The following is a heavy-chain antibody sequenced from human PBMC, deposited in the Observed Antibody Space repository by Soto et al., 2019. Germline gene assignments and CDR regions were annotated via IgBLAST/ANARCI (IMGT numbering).Heavy chain of an antibody. CDR2: IYYSGST. CDR1: GGSISSSSYY. V-gene: IGHV4-39*01. CDR3: ARTLLGLMVYAPYYFDY. D-gene: IGHD2-8*01. Sequence: SETLSLTCTVSGGSISSSSYYWGWIRQPPGKGLEWIGSIYYSGSTYYNPSLKSRVTISVDTSKNQFSLKLSSVTAADTAVYYCARTLLGLMVYAPYYFDYWGQGTLVTVSS. J-gene: IGHJ4*02.